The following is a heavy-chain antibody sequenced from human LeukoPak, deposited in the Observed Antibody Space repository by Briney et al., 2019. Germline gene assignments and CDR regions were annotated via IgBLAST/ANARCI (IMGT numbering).Heavy chain of an antibody. Sequence: SVKVSCKASGGTFSSCAISWVRQAPGQGLEWMGGIIPIFGTANYAQKFQGRVTITADESTSTAYMELSSLRSEDTAVYYCARTTTRGYFDWSHAFDIWGQGTMVTVSS. CDR2: IIPIFGTA. CDR1: GGTFSSCA. J-gene: IGHJ3*02. D-gene: IGHD3-9*01. V-gene: IGHV1-69*01. CDR3: ARTTTRGYFDWSHAFDI.